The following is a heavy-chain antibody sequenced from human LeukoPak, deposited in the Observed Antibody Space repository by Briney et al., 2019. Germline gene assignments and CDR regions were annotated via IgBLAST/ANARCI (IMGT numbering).Heavy chain of an antibody. D-gene: IGHD2-15*01. V-gene: IGHV3-20*04. CDR2: ISWNGGST. Sequence: GGSLRLSCATSGFIFDDYDMRWVRQAPGKGLEWVSGISWNGGSTGYADSVKGRFTISRDNAKNSLSLQMNSLRVEDTALYYCVREERIGPEGYFGFWGQGTLVTVSS. CDR3: VREERIGPEGYFGF. J-gene: IGHJ4*02. CDR1: GFIFDDYD.